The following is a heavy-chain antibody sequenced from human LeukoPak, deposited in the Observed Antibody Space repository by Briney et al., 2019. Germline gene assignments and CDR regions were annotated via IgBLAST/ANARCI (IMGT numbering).Heavy chain of an antibody. CDR2: ISAYNGNT. D-gene: IGHD3-22*01. CDR1: GYTFISYG. J-gene: IGHJ3*02. V-gene: IGHV1-18*01. Sequence: ASVKVSCKASGYTFISYGISWVRQAPGQGLEWMGWISAYNGNTNYAQKLQGRVTMTTDTSTSTAYMELRSLRSDDTAVYYCAREGGGDSSGYDAFDIWGQGTMVTVSS. CDR3: AREGGGDSSGYDAFDI.